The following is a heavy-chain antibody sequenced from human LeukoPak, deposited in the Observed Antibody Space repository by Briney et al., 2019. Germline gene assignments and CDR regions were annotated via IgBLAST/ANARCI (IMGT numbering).Heavy chain of an antibody. CDR1: GYTFTDYY. CDR3: ATDPRTTVFGTFRYYYMDV. Sequence: ASVKVSCKTSGYTFTDYYIHWVRQAPGQGLEWMGWINPDSGYTNYAQKFLGRVTMTRDTSINTAYMELSRLTSDDTAVYYCATDPRTTVFGTFRYYYMDVWGKGTTVAVSS. V-gene: IGHV1-2*02. CDR2: INPDSGYT. D-gene: IGHD3-3*01. J-gene: IGHJ6*03.